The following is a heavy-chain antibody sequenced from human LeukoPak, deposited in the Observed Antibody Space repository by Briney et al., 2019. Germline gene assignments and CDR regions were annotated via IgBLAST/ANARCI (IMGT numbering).Heavy chain of an antibody. V-gene: IGHV1-18*01. CDR1: GYTFTSYG. CDR2: ITAYNDNT. Sequence: ASVKVSCKASGYTFTSYGISWVRQAPGQGLEWMGWITAYNDNTKYAQKFQGRVTMTTDTSTSTAYMELRRLRPDDTAVYYCARDPEGTYSGSYEGEWFESWGQGTLVTVSS. D-gene: IGHD1-26*01. CDR3: ARDPEGTYSGSYEGEWFES. J-gene: IGHJ5*01.